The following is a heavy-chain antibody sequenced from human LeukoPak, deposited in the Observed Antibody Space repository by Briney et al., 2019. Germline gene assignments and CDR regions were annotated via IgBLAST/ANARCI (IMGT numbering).Heavy chain of an antibody. CDR1: GFTFSNYA. J-gene: IGHJ4*02. D-gene: IGHD3-10*01. Sequence: GGSLRLSCQASGFTFSNYAMSWVRQAPGKELEWVSSFNPDGGGSFFADSVKGRFTISRDDSRSVVYLQMNSLSAEDTAVYYCARSGVATCHYWGQGILVTVSS. V-gene: IGHV3-23*01. CDR3: ARSGVATCHY. CDR2: FNPDGGGS.